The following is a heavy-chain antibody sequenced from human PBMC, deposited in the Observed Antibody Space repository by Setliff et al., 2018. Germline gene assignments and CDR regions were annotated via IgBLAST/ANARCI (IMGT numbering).Heavy chain of an antibody. Sequence: ASVKSCKASGSTFTSYGVNWVRQAPGQGLEWLGWISPHSGNVYSAQKVQDRVTLTTDTSTNTAYMELRNLQSDDTAVYYCARLVRFCTKNTCQTLSGAEIWGQGTLVTVSS. D-gene: IGHD2-8*01. CDR2: ISPHSGNV. CDR1: GSTFTSYG. CDR3: ARLVRFCTKNTCQTLSGAEI. V-gene: IGHV1-18*01. J-gene: IGHJ4*02.